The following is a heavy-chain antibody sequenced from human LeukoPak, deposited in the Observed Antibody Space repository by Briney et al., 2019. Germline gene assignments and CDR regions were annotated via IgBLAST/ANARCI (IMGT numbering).Heavy chain of an antibody. D-gene: IGHD3-22*01. V-gene: IGHV3-53*01. J-gene: IGHJ6*03. CDR1: GFTFSSFY. CDR3: ARYYYDSSGYPYYYYYMDV. CDR2: IYSGGST. Sequence: GGSLRLSCAASGFTFSSFYMHWVRQVPGKGLEWVSVIYSGGSTHYADSVTGRFTISRDNSKNTLYLQMNSLRAEDTAVYYCARYYYDSSGYPYYYYYMDVWGKGTTVTISS.